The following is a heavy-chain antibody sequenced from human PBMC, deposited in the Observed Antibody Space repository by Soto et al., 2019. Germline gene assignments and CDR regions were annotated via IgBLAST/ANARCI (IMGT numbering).Heavy chain of an antibody. D-gene: IGHD6-13*01. CDR1: GGSFSGYY. J-gene: IGHJ6*02. CDR3: ARGTPYSSSWYSGDYYYGMDV. Sequence: SETLSLTCAVYGGSFSGYYWSWIRQPPGKGLEWIGEINHSGSTNYNPSLKGRVTISVDTSKNQFSLKLSSVTAADTAVYYCARGTPYSSSWYSGDYYYGMDVWGQGTTVTVSS. CDR2: INHSGST. V-gene: IGHV4-34*01.